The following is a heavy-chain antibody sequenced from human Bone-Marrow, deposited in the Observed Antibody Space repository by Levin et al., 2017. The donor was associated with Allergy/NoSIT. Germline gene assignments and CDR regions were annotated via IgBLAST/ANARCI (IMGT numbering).Heavy chain of an antibody. V-gene: IGHV7-4-1*02. J-gene: IGHJ4*02. CDR1: GYTFTSYA. CDR2: INTNTGNP. Sequence: ASVKVSCKASGYTFTSYAMNWVRQAPGQGLEWMGWINTNTGNPTYAQGFTGRFVFSLDTSVSTAYLQISSLKAEDTAVYYCARAGGVIVVVPAELSPDRYYFDYWGQGTLVTVSS. CDR3: ARAGGVIVVVPAELSPDRYYFDY. D-gene: IGHD2-2*01.